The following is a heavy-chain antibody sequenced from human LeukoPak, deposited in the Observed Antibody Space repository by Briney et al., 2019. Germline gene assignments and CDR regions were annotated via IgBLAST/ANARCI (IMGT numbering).Heavy chain of an antibody. CDR1: GGSISSGSYY. Sequence: SETLSLTCTVSGGSISSGSYYWSWIRQPAGKGLEWIGRIYTSGSTNYNPSLKSRVTISVDTSKNQFSLKLSSVTAADTAVYYCARIASYRRYFDYWGQGTLVTVSS. D-gene: IGHD2-2*01. CDR2: IYTSGST. J-gene: IGHJ4*02. CDR3: ARIASYRRYFDY. V-gene: IGHV4-61*02.